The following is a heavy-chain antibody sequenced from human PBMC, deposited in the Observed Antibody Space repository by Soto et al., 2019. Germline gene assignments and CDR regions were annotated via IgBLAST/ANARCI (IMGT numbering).Heavy chain of an antibody. V-gene: IGHV1-8*02. CDR1: GYTFTSYD. CDR3: ARGRWELRAFDI. J-gene: IGHJ3*02. CDR2: MNPNSGNT. Sequence: ASVKVSCKASGYTFTSYDINWVRQATGQGLEWMGWMNPNSGNTGYAQKFQGRVTMTRNTSISTAYMELSSLRSEDMAVYYCARGRWELRAFDIWGQGTMVTVSS. D-gene: IGHD1-26*01.